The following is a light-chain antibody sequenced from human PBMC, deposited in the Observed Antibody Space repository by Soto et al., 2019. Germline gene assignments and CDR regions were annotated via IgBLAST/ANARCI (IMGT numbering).Light chain of an antibody. CDR2: EVS. CDR1: SSDVGFYNY. J-gene: IGLJ1*01. Sequence: QSVLTQPSSVCGSPGQSITISCTGTSSDVGFYNYVSWYQQHPGKAPKLMIYEVSNRPSGVSYRFSGSKSGNTASLTISGLQAEDEADYYCSSYTGSSSLRVFGTGTQVTVL. CDR3: SSYTGSSSLRV. V-gene: IGLV2-14*01.